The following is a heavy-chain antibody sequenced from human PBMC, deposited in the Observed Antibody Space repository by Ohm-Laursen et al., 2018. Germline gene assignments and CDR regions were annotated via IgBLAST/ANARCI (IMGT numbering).Heavy chain of an antibody. Sequence: GTLSLTCTVSGGSISSYYWSWIRQPPGKGLEWIGYIYHSGSTTYNSSLKSRVTISVDKSTNRFSLKLSSVTAADTAVYYCARAMHNEYYGMDVWGRGTTVTVSS. CDR2: IYHSGST. J-gene: IGHJ6*02. D-gene: IGHD2-2*01. CDR3: ARAMHNEYYGMDV. CDR1: GGSISSYY. V-gene: IGHV4-59*12.